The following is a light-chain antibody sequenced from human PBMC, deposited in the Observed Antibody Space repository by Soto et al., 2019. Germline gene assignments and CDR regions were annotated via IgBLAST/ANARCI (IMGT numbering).Light chain of an antibody. Sequence: EIVLTQSPGTLSVSPGERVTLSCRDSQSVSSNYLAWYQQRPGQAPRLLIFGASYRATGIPDRFSGSGSGTDFTLTISRLEPEDFAVYYCQQYSSSPPEFTFGPGTKVDSK. CDR1: QSVSSNY. V-gene: IGKV3-20*01. CDR3: QQYSSSPPEFT. CDR2: GAS. J-gene: IGKJ3*01.